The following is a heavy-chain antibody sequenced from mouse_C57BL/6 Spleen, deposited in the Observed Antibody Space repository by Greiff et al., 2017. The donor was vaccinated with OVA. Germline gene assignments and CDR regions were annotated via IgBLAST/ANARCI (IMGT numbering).Heavy chain of an antibody. J-gene: IGHJ2*01. V-gene: IGHV6-3*01. CDR3: TGGIMVTTGY. Sequence: EVKVEESGGGLVQPGGSMKLSCVASGFTFSNYWMNWVRQSPEKGLEWVAQIRLKSDNYATHYAESVKGRFTISRDDSKSSVYLQMNNLRAEDTGIYYCTGGIMVTTGYWGQGTTLTVSS. CDR1: GFTFSNYW. CDR2: IRLKSDNYAT. D-gene: IGHD2-2*01.